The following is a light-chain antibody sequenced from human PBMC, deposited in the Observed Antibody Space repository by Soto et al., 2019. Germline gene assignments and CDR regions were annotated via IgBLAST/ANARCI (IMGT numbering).Light chain of an antibody. CDR2: GAS. J-gene: IGKJ1*01. Sequence: EIVLTQSPGTLSLSPGERATLSCRASQSVSSTYLAWYQQKPGQAPRLPIYGASSRATGIPDRFSGSGSGTDFTLTISRLEQEDFAVYYCQHYGSSRWTFGQGTKVDIK. CDR1: QSVSSTY. CDR3: QHYGSSRWT. V-gene: IGKV3-20*01.